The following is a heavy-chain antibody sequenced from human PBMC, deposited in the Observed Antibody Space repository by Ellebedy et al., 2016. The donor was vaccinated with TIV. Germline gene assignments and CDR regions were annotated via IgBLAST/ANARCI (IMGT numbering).Heavy chain of an antibody. Sequence: GESLKISCAASGFTVSSNYMSWVRQAPGKGLEWVSVTYGDNTHYIDSVKGRFTVSRDNSKNTLYLQMNSLRADDTAVYYCAKNSFGELPYWGQGTLVTVSS. CDR3: AKNSFGELPY. V-gene: IGHV3-53*01. CDR2: TYGDNT. CDR1: GFTVSSNY. D-gene: IGHD3-10*01. J-gene: IGHJ1*01.